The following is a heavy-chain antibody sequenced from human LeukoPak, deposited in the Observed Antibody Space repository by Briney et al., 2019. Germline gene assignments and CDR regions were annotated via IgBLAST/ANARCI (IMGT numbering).Heavy chain of an antibody. D-gene: IGHD3-3*02. CDR3: ARIGSAAFTDY. CDR1: GFTVSSSY. CDR2: ISDSGGAI. V-gene: IGHV3-53*01. Sequence: GGSLRLSCAASGFTVSSSYMSWVRQAPGKGLEWVSAISDSGGAIFYADSVKGRFTMSRDNSKNSLFLQMNSLGAEDTALYYCARIGSAAFTDYWGQGTLVTVSS. J-gene: IGHJ4*02.